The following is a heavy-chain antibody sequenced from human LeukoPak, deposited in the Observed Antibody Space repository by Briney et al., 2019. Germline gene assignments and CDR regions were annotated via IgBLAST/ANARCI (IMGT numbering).Heavy chain of an antibody. CDR3: ARPQGWSSGYFNWFDP. D-gene: IGHD3-22*01. V-gene: IGHV1-69*05. J-gene: IGHJ5*02. CDR2: IIPIFGTA. Sequence: ASVKVSCMASGGTFSSYAISWVRQAPGQGLEWMGGIIPIFGTANYAQKFQGRVTITTDESTSTAYMELSSLRSEDTAVYYCARPQGWSSGYFNWFDPWGQGTLVTVSS. CDR1: GGTFSSYA.